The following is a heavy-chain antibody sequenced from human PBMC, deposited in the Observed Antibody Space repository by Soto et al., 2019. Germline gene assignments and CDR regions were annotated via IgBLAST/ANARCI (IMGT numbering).Heavy chain of an antibody. CDR2: IYYSGST. D-gene: IGHD3-22*01. Sequence: QVQLQESGPGLVKPSQTLSLTCTVSGGSISSGNYYWSWIRQNPGKGLEWIGYIYYSGSTYYNPSLKSRVTIAEDTSKNQSSLKLSSVTAAETAVYYCARHNYDSSGTAVDVWGQGTTVTVSS. CDR3: ARHNYDSSGTAVDV. J-gene: IGHJ6*02. CDR1: GGSISSGNYY. V-gene: IGHV4-31*03.